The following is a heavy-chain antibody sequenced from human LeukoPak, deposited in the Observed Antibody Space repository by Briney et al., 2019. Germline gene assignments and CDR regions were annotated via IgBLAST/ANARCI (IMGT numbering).Heavy chain of an antibody. CDR2: IYSGGST. D-gene: IGHD3/OR15-3a*01. CDR1: GFTVSSNY. J-gene: IGHJ3*02. Sequence: GGSLRLSCAASGFTVSSNYMSWVRQAPGKGLEWVSVIYSGGSTYYADSVKGRFTISRDNSKNTLYLQMNSLRAEDTAVYYCARALLGLGPDAFDIWGQGTMVTVSS. V-gene: IGHV3-53*01. CDR3: ARALLGLGPDAFDI.